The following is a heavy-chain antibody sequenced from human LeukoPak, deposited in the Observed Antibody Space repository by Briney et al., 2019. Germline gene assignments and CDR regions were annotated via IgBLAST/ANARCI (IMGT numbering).Heavy chain of an antibody. CDR1: GYTFTSYG. CDR3: ARGLELLWAPYDY. Sequence: ASVKVSCKASGYTFTSYGISWVRQAPGQGLEWMGWISAYNGNTNYAQKLQGRVTITRDTSASTAYMELSSLRSEDMAVYYCARGLELLWAPYDYWGQGTLVTVSS. D-gene: IGHD1-7*01. J-gene: IGHJ4*02. V-gene: IGHV1-18*03. CDR2: ISAYNGNT.